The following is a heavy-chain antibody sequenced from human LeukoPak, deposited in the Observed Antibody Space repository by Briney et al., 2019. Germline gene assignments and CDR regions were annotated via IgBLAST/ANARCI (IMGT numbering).Heavy chain of an antibody. CDR1: LHSIPHNLY. V-gene: IGHV4-38-2*01. Sequence: SETLPLNCAVSLHSIPHNLYWGWHRQSPGTVLEWNGSSYHRGHTYDSPSLKSLDTSSMETTDNLFALKLTSVTAAGTAVYYGARGRVASVGLFHNWGEGMLVIVSS. J-gene: IGHJ4*02. CDR3: ARGRVASVGLFHN. CDR2: SYHRGHT. D-gene: IGHD3-3*01.